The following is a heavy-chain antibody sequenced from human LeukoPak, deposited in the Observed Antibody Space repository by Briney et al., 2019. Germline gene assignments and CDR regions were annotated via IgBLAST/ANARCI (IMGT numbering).Heavy chain of an antibody. Sequence: GASVKVSCKASGYTFTGYYMHWVRQAPGQGLEWMGWINPNSGGTNYAQKFQGRVTMTRDTSISTVYMELSRLRSDDTAVYYCARAEEYQLRLFDYWGQGTLVTVSS. D-gene: IGHD2-2*01. J-gene: IGHJ4*02. V-gene: IGHV1-2*02. CDR3: ARAEEYQLRLFDY. CDR2: INPNSGGT. CDR1: GYTFTGYY.